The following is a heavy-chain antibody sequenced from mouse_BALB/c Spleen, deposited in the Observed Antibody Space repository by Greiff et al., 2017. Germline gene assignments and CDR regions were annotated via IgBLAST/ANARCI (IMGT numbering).Heavy chain of an antibody. V-gene: IGHV1-9*01. CDR2: ILPGSGST. D-gene: IGHD4-1*01. CDR3: ARSPLNWAFAY. J-gene: IGHJ3*01. CDR1: GYTFSSYW. Sequence: QVQLQQSGAELMKPGASVKISCKATGYTFSSYWIEWVKQRPGHGLAWIGEILPGSGSTNYNEKFKGKATFTADTSSNTAYMQLSSLTSEDSAVYYCARSPLNWAFAYWGQGTLVTVSA.